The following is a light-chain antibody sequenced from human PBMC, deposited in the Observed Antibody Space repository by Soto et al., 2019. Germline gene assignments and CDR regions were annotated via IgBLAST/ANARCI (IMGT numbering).Light chain of an antibody. CDR3: QQYDNFPPT. J-gene: IGKJ4*01. V-gene: IGKV1-33*01. Sequence: DIQMTQSPSSLSASVGDRVTITCQASQDISNYLNWYQQKPGKAPKLLIYDTSNLETGVPSRFSGSGSDTDFTFTIDSLQPEDIATYYCQQYDNFPPTFGGGTKVEIK. CDR1: QDISNY. CDR2: DTS.